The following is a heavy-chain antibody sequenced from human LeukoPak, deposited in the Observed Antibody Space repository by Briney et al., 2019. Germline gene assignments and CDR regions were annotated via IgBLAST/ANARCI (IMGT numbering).Heavy chain of an antibody. CDR1: GFTFSSYA. CDR3: AEVARRRYCSSTSCWGNAFDI. V-gene: IGHV3-23*01. Sequence: PGGSLRLSCAASGFTFSSYAMSWVRQAPGKGLEWVSAISGSGGSTYYADSVKGRFTISRDNSKNTLYLQMNSLRAEDTAVYYCAEVARRRYCSSTSCWGNAFDIWGQGTMVTVSS. J-gene: IGHJ3*02. D-gene: IGHD2-2*01. CDR2: ISGSGGST.